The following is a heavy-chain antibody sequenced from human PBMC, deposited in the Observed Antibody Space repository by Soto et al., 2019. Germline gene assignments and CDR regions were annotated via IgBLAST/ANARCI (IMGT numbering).Heavy chain of an antibody. D-gene: IGHD3-22*01. CDR1: GFAFSSYA. V-gene: IGHV3-23*01. Sequence: EVQLLESGGGLVQPGGSLRLSCAASGFAFSSYAMSWVRQAPGKGLEWVSAITSSGDTTHYRDSVKGRFTISRDNSKNTLHLQMNSLRAEDTAVYYCAKRYYYDNSGLLDYWGQGALVTVSS. J-gene: IGHJ4*02. CDR2: ITSSGDTT. CDR3: AKRYYYDNSGLLDY.